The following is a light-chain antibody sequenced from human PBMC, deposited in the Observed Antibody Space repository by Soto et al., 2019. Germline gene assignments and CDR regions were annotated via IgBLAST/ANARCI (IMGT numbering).Light chain of an antibody. V-gene: IGKV1-33*01. Sequence: DIQMTQSPSSLSASVGDRVTIICQASQDISNYLNWYQQKPGKAPKLLIYDASNLETGVTSRVSGSGSGTDFTFTISSLQAEDIATYYCQQDVSLSFGGGTKVEIK. CDR1: QDISNY. J-gene: IGKJ4*01. CDR3: QQDVSLS. CDR2: DAS.